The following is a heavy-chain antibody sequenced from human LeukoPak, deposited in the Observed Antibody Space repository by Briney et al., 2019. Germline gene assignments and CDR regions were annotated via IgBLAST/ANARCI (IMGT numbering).Heavy chain of an antibody. D-gene: IGHD6-13*01. Sequence: ASVKVSCKASGYTFTGYYMHWVRQAPGQGLEWMGWINPNSGGTNYAQKFQGRVTMTRDTSISTAYMELSRLRSDDTAVYCCARGTAAAANRNWFDSWGQGTLVTVS. V-gene: IGHV1-2*02. J-gene: IGHJ5*01. CDR3: ARGTAAAANRNWFDS. CDR2: INPNSGGT. CDR1: GYTFTGYY.